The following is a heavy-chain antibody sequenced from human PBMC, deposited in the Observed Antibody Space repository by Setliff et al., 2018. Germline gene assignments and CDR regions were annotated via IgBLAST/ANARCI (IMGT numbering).Heavy chain of an antibody. V-gene: IGHV1-24*01. Sequence: ASVKVSCKVSGYTLTELSMHWVRQAPGKGLEWMGGFDPEDGETIYAQKFQGRVTMTEDTSTDTAYMELSRLTSDDTAVYYCARAEYTSSSLYYYMDVWGKGTTVTVSS. CDR2: FDPEDGET. CDR3: ARAEYTSSSLYYYMDV. D-gene: IGHD6-6*01. CDR1: GYTLTELS. J-gene: IGHJ6*03.